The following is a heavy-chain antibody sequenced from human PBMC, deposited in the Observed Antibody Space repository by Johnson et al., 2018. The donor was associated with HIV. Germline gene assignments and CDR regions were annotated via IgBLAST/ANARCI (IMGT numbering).Heavy chain of an antibody. J-gene: IGHJ3*02. V-gene: IGHV3-74*01. CDR3: ARERYTTGLYSGSYGAFDM. CDR1: GFPFSSYW. D-gene: IGHD1-26*01. CDR2: INWNGGST. Sequence: VQLVESGGGSVQPGGSLRLSCGASGFPFSSYWMHWVRQIPGKGLVWVSRINWNGGSTGYADSVKGRFTISRDNAKKSLYLQMNSLRAEDTALYYCARERYTTGLYSGSYGAFDMWGQGTMVTVSS.